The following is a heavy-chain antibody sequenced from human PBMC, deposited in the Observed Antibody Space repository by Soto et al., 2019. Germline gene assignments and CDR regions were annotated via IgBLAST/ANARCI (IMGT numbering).Heavy chain of an antibody. D-gene: IGHD1-1*01. J-gene: IGHJ6*02. CDR3: AREMPTIGFYYGFDV. Sequence: TLYLTCAVSGGSLSSSNWFSWVRQPPGKGLEWLGEIYNSGSTNYNPSLKSRVTISLDKSKNQFSLKVSSVTAPDTAVYYCAREMPTIGFYYGFDVGAQGTTVTVSS. CDR2: IYNSGST. V-gene: IGHV4-4*02. CDR1: GGSLSSSNW.